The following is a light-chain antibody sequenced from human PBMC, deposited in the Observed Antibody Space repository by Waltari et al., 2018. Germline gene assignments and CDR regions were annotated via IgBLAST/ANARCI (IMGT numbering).Light chain of an antibody. V-gene: IGKV3-15*01. Sequence: EVVMTQSPATLSVSPGERVALSCRASQSVSPRLAWYQQKPGQAPRLLIHGASTRATGVPARFSGSGSGTEFTLAISGLQSEDSAIYYCQQYNNWWSFGQGTKVEI. CDR3: QQYNNWWS. CDR2: GAS. CDR1: QSVSPR. J-gene: IGKJ1*01.